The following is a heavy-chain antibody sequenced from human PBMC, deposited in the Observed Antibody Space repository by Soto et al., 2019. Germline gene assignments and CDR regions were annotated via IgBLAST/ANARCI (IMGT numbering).Heavy chain of an antibody. CDR1: GFTFSSYW. CDR3: ARGSNSGVLRFLEWLFDY. J-gene: IGHJ4*02. Sequence: GGSLRLSCAASGFTFSSYWMSWVRQAPGKGLEWVANIKQDGGEKYYVDSVKGRFTISRDNAKNSLYLQMNSLRAEDTAVYYCARGSNSGVLRFLEWLFDYWGQGTLVTVSS. V-gene: IGHV3-7*01. D-gene: IGHD3-3*01. CDR2: IKQDGGEK.